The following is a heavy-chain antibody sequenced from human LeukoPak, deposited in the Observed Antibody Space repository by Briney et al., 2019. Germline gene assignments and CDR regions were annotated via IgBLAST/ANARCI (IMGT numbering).Heavy chain of an antibody. J-gene: IGHJ6*02. V-gene: IGHV1-18*01. CDR3: ARASGYSYGYHYYYYYGMDV. CDR1: GYTFTSYG. D-gene: IGHD5-18*01. CDR2: ISAYNGNT. Sequence: ASVKVSCKASGYTFTSYGISWVRQAPGQGLEWMGWISAYNGNTNYAQKLQGRVTMTTDTSASTAYMELRSLRSDDTAVYYCARASGYSYGYHYYYYYGMDVWGQGTTVTVSS.